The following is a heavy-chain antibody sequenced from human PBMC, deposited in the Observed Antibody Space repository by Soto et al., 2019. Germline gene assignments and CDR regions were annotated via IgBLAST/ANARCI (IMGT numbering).Heavy chain of an antibody. Sequence: GASVKVSCKASGYTFTGYYMHWVRQAPGQGLEWMGWINPNSGGTNYAQKFQGRVTMTRDTSISTAYMELSRLRSDDTAVYYCARARYSSSSGWFDPWGQLPLVTVSS. V-gene: IGHV1-2*02. CDR1: GYTFTGYY. CDR3: ARARYSSSSGWFDP. D-gene: IGHD6-6*01. J-gene: IGHJ5*02. CDR2: INPNSGGT.